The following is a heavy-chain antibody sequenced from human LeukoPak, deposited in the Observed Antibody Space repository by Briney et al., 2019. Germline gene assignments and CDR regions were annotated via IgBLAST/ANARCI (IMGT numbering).Heavy chain of an antibody. CDR2: INPNSGGT. V-gene: IGHV1-2*02. J-gene: IGHJ3*02. Sequence: ASVKVSCKASGYTFTGYYMHWVRQAPGQGLEWMGWINPNSGGTNYAQKFQGRVTMTRDTSVSTAYMELSRLTSDDTAVYYCARWFVVPAAGEGYAFDIWGQGTMVTFSA. CDR1: GYTFTGYY. CDR3: ARWFVVPAAGEGYAFDI. D-gene: IGHD2-2*01.